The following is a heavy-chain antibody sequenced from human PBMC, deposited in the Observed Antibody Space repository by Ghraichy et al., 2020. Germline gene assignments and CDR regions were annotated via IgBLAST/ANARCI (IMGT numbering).Heavy chain of an antibody. V-gene: IGHV4-39*01. CDR1: GGSISSSTYY. J-gene: IGHJ6*04. D-gene: IGHD2-2*01. CDR2: IYYSRNT. CDR3: TRGRSRGYYQYEMDG. Sequence: SETLSLTCTVSGGSISSSTYYWGWIRQSPGKGLEWIGSIYYSRNTYYNPSLKSRVTISVDTSSNQFSLWLSSVTAADTAMYYCTRGRSRGYYQYEMDGWGKTTTVTISS.